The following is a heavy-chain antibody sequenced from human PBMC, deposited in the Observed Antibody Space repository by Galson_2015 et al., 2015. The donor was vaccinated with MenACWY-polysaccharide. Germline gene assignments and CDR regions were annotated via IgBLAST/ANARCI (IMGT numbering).Heavy chain of an antibody. V-gene: IGHV4-61*03. CDR2: MSYSGKA. D-gene: IGHD1-26*01. Sequence: ETLSLTGTVSGGSVRSDSYYWGWLRQPPGGGLAWIGYMSYSGKANSNPSLKSRGTISLDTSNHHFSLRLTSVTAADTAIYYCAREPTYSGSFGWFDPWGQGTLVTVSS. J-gene: IGHJ5*02. CDR1: GGSVRSDSYY. CDR3: AREPTYSGSFGWFDP.